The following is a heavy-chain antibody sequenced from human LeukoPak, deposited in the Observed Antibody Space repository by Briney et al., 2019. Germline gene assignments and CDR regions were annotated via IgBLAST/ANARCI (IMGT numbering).Heavy chain of an antibody. D-gene: IGHD3-9*01. J-gene: IGHJ5*02. CDR2: IYTSGST. V-gene: IGHV4-61*02. Sequence: SETLSLTCTVSGGSISSGSYYWSWIRQPAGKGLEWIGRIYTSGSTNYNPSLKSRVTISVDTSKNQFSLKLSSVTAADTAVYYCARGYDILTGYHGAGWFDPWGQGTLVTVSS. CDR3: ARGYDILTGYHGAGWFDP. CDR1: GGSISSGSYY.